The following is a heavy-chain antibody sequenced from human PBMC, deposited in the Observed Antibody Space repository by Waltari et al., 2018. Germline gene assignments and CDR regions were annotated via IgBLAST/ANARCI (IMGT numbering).Heavy chain of an antibody. J-gene: IGHJ5*02. V-gene: IGHV3-7*04. D-gene: IGHD1-26*01. CDR1: GLTFSSYW. CDR2: IKQEGSEK. CDR3: ARSYGDR. Sequence: EVQLVESGGGLFQPGGALRLSCAAAGLTFSSYWMSWVRQATGKGLGWLANIKQEGSEKYYVDSVKGRFTISRDNAKNSLYLQMNSLRAEDTAVYYCARSYGDRWGQGTLVTVSS.